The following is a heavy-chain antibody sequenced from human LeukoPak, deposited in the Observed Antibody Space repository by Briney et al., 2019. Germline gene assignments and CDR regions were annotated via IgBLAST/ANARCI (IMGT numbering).Heavy chain of an antibody. CDR3: AKVQEMDTIRPPFHY. D-gene: IGHD5-24*01. CDR2: ISGSGDTT. V-gene: IGHV3-23*01. CDR1: GLTFSNYA. J-gene: IGHJ4*02. Sequence: GGSLRLSCTASGLTFSNYAMIWPRHAPGKGLEWVSAISGSGDTTFYADSVNGRFTISRDNSKNTQYLKVNSLRAADTAIYYCAKVQEMDTIRPPFHYWGQGTLVTVSS.